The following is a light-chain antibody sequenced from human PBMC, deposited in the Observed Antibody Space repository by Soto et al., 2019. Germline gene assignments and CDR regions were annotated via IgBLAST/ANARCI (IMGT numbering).Light chain of an antibody. Sequence: DSQMPPSPSTPTGSVGDRATITCRASQTINSWLAWYQQKPGKAPKLLIYKASTLNSGVPSWFNGSGSGTEFTRPISSLQPDDFATYYCHQYCSYSEAFGQGTKVELK. J-gene: IGKJ1*01. CDR3: HQYCSYSEA. CDR2: KAS. CDR1: QTINSW. V-gene: IGKV1-5*03.